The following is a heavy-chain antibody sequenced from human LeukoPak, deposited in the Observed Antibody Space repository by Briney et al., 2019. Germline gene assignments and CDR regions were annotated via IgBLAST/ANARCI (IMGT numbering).Heavy chain of an antibody. J-gene: IGHJ4*02. Sequence: PSETLSLTCTVSGGSISSSSYYWGWIRQPPGKGLEWIGSIYYSGSTYYNPSLKSRVTISVDTSKNQFSLKLSSVTAADTAVYYCARQYRAFYLDYWGRGTLVTVSS. CDR3: ARQYRAFYLDY. CDR1: GGSISSSSYY. D-gene: IGHD3-16*02. CDR2: IYYSGST. V-gene: IGHV4-39*01.